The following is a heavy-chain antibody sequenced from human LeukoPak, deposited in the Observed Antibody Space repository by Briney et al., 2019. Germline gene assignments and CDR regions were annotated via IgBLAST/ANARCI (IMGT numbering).Heavy chain of an antibody. V-gene: IGHV3-30*18. CDR1: GFTFSSYG. CDR2: ISYDGSNK. CDR3: AKSAIRGSGSHFDY. J-gene: IGHJ4*02. Sequence: PGGSLRLSCAASGFTFSSYGMHWVRQAPGKGLEWVAVISYDGSNKYYADSVKGRFTISRDNSKNTLYLQMNSLRAEDTAVYYCAKSAIRGSGSHFDYWGQGTLVTVSS. D-gene: IGHD3-10*01.